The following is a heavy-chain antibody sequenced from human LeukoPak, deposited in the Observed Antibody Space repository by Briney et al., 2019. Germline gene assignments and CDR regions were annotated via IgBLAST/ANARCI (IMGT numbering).Heavy chain of an antibody. CDR2: INHSGST. Sequence: SETLSLTCTVSGGSISSGSYYWSWIRQPPGKGLEWIGEINHSGSTNYNPSLKSRVTISVDTSKNQFSLKLSSVTAADTAVYYCARGYNYYDSSGYFLLRRFDPWGQGTLVTVSS. CDR1: GGSISSGSYY. CDR3: ARGYNYYDSSGYFLLRRFDP. V-gene: IGHV4-39*07. D-gene: IGHD3-22*01. J-gene: IGHJ5*02.